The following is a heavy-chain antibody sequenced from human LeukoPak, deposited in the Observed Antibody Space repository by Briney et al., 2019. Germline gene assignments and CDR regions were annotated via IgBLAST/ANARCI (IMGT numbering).Heavy chain of an antibody. D-gene: IGHD3-10*01. CDR2: INPSGGST. CDR1: GYTFTNYY. V-gene: IGHV1-46*01. J-gene: IGHJ5*02. Sequence: ASVKVSCKASGYTFTNYYTHWVRQAPGQGLEWMGIINPSGGSTSYAQKFQGRVTMTRDTSTSTVYMELSSLRSEDTAVYYCARAGRTLLWFGELLPNPLWFDPWGQGTLVTVSS. CDR3: ARAGRTLLWFGELLPNPLWFDP.